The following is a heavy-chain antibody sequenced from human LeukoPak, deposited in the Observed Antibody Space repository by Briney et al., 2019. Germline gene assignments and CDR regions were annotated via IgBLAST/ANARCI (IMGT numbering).Heavy chain of an antibody. CDR3: AGVNVASYDFWSGYFPGSDWFDP. J-gene: IGHJ5*02. V-gene: IGHV1-46*01. Sequence: ASVKVSCKASGYTFTSYYMHWVRQAPGQGLEWMGIINPSGGSTSYAQKFQGRVTMTRDTSTSTVYMELSSLRSEDTAVYYCAGVNVASYDFWSGYFPGSDWFDPWGQGTLVTVSS. CDR2: INPSGGST. D-gene: IGHD3-3*01. CDR1: GYTFTSYY.